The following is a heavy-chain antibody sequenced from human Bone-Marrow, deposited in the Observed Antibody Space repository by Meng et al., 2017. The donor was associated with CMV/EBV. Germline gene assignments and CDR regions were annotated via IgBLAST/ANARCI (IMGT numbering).Heavy chain of an antibody. CDR2: IYYSGST. CDR3: ARRRSSSWYRFDY. D-gene: IGHD6-13*01. V-gene: IGHV4-39*01. J-gene: IGHJ4*02. CDR1: GGSISSSSYY. Sequence: SETLSLTCTVSGGSISSSSYYWGWIRQPPGKGLEWIGSIYYSGSTYYNPSLKSRVTISVDTSKNQFSLKLSSVTAADTAVYYCARRRSSSWYRFDYWGQGTLVTVSS.